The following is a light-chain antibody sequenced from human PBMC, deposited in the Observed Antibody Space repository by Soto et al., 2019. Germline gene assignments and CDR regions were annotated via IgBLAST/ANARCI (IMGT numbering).Light chain of an antibody. CDR1: SSDVGGYNY. V-gene: IGLV2-14*01. CDR3: SSYTSSSIYV. Sequence: QSGLTQPGAVSGSTGQSFTIHYTGTSSDVGGYNYVSWYQQHPGKAPELMIYDVSNRPSGVSNRFSGSKSGNTASLTISGLQAEDEADYYCSSYTSSSIYVFGTGTKVTVL. J-gene: IGLJ1*01. CDR2: DVS.